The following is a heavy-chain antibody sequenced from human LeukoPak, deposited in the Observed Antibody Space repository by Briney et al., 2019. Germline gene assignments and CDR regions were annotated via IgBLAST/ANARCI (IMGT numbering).Heavy chain of an antibody. CDR1: GFTFSSYS. CDR3: GRVKEASAFDI. CDR2: VSSSGHHM. Sequence: GGSLRLSCAASGFTFSSYSMNWVRQAPGKGLEWVSSVSSSGHHMYYADSVKGRFTISRDNAKNSLYLQMNSLRAEDTAVYYCGRVKEASAFDIWGQGTMVTVSS. J-gene: IGHJ3*02. V-gene: IGHV3-21*01. D-gene: IGHD5-12*01.